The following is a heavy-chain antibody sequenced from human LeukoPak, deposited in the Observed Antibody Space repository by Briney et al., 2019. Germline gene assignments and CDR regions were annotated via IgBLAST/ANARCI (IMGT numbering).Heavy chain of an antibody. Sequence: SETLSLTCTVSGGSISSYYWSWIRQPPGKGLEWIGYIYYSGSTNYNPSLKSRVTISVDTSKNQFSLKLSSVTAADTAVYYCARVGPPMVDAFDIWGQGTMVTVSS. CDR2: IYYSGST. CDR3: ARVGPPMVDAFDI. D-gene: IGHD3-10*01. V-gene: IGHV4-59*01. J-gene: IGHJ3*02. CDR1: GGSISSYY.